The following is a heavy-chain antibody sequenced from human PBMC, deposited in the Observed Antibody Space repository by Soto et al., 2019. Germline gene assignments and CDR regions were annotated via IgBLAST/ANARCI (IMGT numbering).Heavy chain of an antibody. V-gene: IGHV3-53*01. CDR1: GFSVSSNY. J-gene: IGHJ4*02. D-gene: IGHD7-27*01. Sequence: XXSLRLSFAASGFSVSSNYMTWVRQAPGKGLEWVSVIYSGGNTFYADSVKGRFTISRDNSKNTLYLQMNSLRAEDTAVYYCARDLGRILDYWGQGTLVTVSS. CDR2: IYSGGNT. CDR3: ARDLGRILDY.